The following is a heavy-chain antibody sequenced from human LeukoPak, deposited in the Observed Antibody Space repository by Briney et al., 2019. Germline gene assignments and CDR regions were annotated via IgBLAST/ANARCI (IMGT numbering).Heavy chain of an antibody. Sequence: GGSPRLSCAASGFTFSSYWMSWVRQAQGKGLEWVANIKQDGSENNYVDSVKGRFTISRDNATNSLYLQMNSLRAEDTAVYYCARDRGYYGSGIFDYWGQGTLVTVSS. CDR2: IKQDGSEN. CDR1: GFTFSSYW. J-gene: IGHJ4*02. CDR3: ARDRGYYGSGIFDY. D-gene: IGHD3-10*01. V-gene: IGHV3-7*01.